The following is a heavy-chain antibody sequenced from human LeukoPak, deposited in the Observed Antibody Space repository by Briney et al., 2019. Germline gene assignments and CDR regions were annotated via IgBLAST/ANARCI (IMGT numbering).Heavy chain of an antibody. CDR3: AKGGSGSHYGRFDY. Sequence: PGGSLRLSCAASGFTFSSTSMNWVRQAPGKGLEWVSSISGSGDSTYYAGSVMGRFTISRDNSKNTLYLQMISLRAEDTAVYYCAKGGSGSHYGRFDYWGQGTLVTVSS. V-gene: IGHV3-23*01. J-gene: IGHJ4*02. CDR1: GFTFSSTS. D-gene: IGHD1-26*01. CDR2: ISGSGDST.